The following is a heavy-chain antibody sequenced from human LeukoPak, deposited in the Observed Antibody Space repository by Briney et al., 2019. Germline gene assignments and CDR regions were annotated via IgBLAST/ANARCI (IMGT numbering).Heavy chain of an antibody. CDR3: ARDVADIDY. V-gene: IGHV3-7*01. CDR1: GITFSRFW. Sequence: GGSLRLSCAASGITFSRFWMSWVRQAPGKGLQWVANINQDGSEKHYVDSVKGRFTISRDNAENSLYLQMNSLRAEDTAVYYCARDVADIDYWGQGTLVTVSS. D-gene: IGHD6-13*01. J-gene: IGHJ4*02. CDR2: INQDGSEK.